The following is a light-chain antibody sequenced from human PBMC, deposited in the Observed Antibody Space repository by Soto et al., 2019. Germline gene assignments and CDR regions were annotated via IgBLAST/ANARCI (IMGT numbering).Light chain of an antibody. CDR2: DAS. CDR1: QSVSNN. Sequence: ILMTQSPATLSVSPGERATLSCRASQSVSNNLAWYQQTPGQAPRLLIYDASTRATGIPARFSGSGSGTEFTLTIGGLQSEDFAVYYCQQYNNWPPWTFGQGTKVEIK. CDR3: QQYNNWPPWT. J-gene: IGKJ1*01. V-gene: IGKV3-15*01.